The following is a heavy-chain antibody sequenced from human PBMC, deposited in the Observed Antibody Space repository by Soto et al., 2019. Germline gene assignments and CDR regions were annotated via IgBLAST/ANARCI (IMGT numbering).Heavy chain of an antibody. J-gene: IGHJ5*01. CDR1: GFTFPTYA. CDR2: ITGSGTEA. CDR3: AKGRAYSQTFIDS. Sequence: PGGSLRLSCTASGFTFPTYAMSWVRQAPGKGLEWVSAITGSGTEAFYAASVKGRFTISRDNSKNMMHLQMNGLRSEDTAVYFWAKGRAYSQTFIDSWGQGTQVTVSS. D-gene: IGHD2-15*01. V-gene: IGHV3-23*01.